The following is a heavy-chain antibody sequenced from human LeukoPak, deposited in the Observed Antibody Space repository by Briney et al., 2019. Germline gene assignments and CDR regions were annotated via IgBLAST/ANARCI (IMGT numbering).Heavy chain of an antibody. Sequence: PGGSPRLSCAASGFTFSDYGMHWVRQAPGRGLEWVAVIWHDGTIKYYADSVKGRFTISRDNSQNTLYLQMNSLRAEDTAVYYCARDYSNSNNWFDPWGQGTLVTVSS. CDR3: ARDYSNSNNWFDP. D-gene: IGHD4-11*01. CDR2: IWHDGTIK. V-gene: IGHV3-33*01. J-gene: IGHJ5*02. CDR1: GFTFSDYG.